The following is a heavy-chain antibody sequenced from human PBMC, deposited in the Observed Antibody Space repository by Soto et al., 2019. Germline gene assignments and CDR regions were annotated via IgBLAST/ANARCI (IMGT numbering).Heavy chain of an antibody. CDR1: GFTFSSYT. J-gene: IGHJ1*01. V-gene: IGHV3-21*01. CDR2: ISTGSSYI. Sequence: GGSLRLSCAASGFTFSSYTMHWVRQAPGKGLEWVSSISTGSSYIYYADSLKGRFTISRDNAGNSLYLQMNSLRAEDTAVYYCAREMKQLVQEGFLQHWGQGTLGTVSS. CDR3: AREMKQLVQEGFLQH. D-gene: IGHD6-13*01.